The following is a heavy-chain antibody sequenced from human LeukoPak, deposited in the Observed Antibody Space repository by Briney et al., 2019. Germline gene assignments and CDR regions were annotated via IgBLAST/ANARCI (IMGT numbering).Heavy chain of an antibody. Sequence: ASVKVSCKASGYTFTCYYMHWVRQAPGQGLEWMGWINPNSGGTNYAQKFQGRVTMTRDTSISTAYMELSRLRSDDTAVYYCARAAVGANELDYWGQGTLVTVSS. V-gene: IGHV1-2*02. CDR3: ARAAVGANELDY. D-gene: IGHD1-26*01. CDR2: INPNSGGT. J-gene: IGHJ4*02. CDR1: GYTFTCYY.